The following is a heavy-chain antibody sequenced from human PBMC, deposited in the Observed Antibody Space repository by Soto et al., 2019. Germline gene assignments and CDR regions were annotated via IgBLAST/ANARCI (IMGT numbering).Heavy chain of an antibody. Sequence: SVKVSCKASGGTFSSYAISWVRQAPGQGLEWMGGIIPIFDTANYAQKFQGRVTITADESTSTAYMELSSLRSEDTAVYYCARHDCISSSCYYYYYYGMDVWGQGTTFTVSS. J-gene: IGHJ6*02. D-gene: IGHD2-2*01. CDR1: GGTFSSYA. CDR2: IIPIFDTA. CDR3: ARHDCISSSCYYYYYYGMDV. V-gene: IGHV1-69*13.